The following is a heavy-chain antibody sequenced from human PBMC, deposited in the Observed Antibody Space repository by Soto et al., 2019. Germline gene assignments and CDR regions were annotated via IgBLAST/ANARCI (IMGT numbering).Heavy chain of an antibody. CDR1: GFTFSSYA. Sequence: VGSLRLSCAASGFTFSSYAMTWVRQAPGKGLEWVSTISGSGGSTYYADSVKGRFTISRDNSKNTLYLQMNSLRVEDTAVYYCVKEYYYDHSGFAPFDFCGQGTLVTVSS. CDR2: ISGSGGST. CDR3: VKEYYYDHSGFAPFDF. J-gene: IGHJ4*02. V-gene: IGHV3-23*01. D-gene: IGHD3-22*01.